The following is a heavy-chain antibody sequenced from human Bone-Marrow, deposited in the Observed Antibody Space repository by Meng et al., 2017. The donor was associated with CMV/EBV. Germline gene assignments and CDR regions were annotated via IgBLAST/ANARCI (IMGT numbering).Heavy chain of an antibody. Sequence: GESLKISCAASGFTFSSYSMNWVRQAPGKGLEWVSCISSSGSSIYYADSVKGRFTISRDNAKNTVYLQMNSLRAEDTAVYYCAREWEDSSDDYYYGMDVWGQGTTVTVSS. D-gene: IGHD3-22*01. CDR3: AREWEDSSDDYYYGMDV. CDR1: GFTFSSYS. J-gene: IGHJ6*02. CDR2: ISSSGSSI. V-gene: IGHV3-21*01.